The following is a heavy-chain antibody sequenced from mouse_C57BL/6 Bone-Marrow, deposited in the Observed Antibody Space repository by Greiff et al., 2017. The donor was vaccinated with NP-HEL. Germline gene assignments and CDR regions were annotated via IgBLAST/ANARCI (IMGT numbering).Heavy chain of an antibody. CDR2: INPGSGGT. D-gene: IGHD2-4*01. CDR1: GYAFTNYL. V-gene: IGHV1-54*01. CDR3: ARTYDYDSAWFAY. Sequence: QVQLQQSGAELVRPGTSVKVSCKASGYAFTNYLIEWVKQRPGQGLEWIGVINPGSGGTNYNEKFKGKATLTADKSSSTAYMQLSSLTSEDSTVYFCARTYDYDSAWFAYWGQGTLVTVSA. J-gene: IGHJ3*01.